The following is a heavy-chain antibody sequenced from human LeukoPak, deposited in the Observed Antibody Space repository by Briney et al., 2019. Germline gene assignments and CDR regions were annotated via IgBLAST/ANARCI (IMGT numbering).Heavy chain of an antibody. V-gene: IGHV3-30-3*01. CDR2: ISYDGSNK. Sequence: GGSLRLSCAASGFTFSSYAMHWVRQAPGKGLEWVAVISYDGSNKYYADSVKGRFTISRDNSKNTLYLQMNSLRAEDTAVYYCARGDTGYCSSTSCSDIDYWGQGTLVTVSS. J-gene: IGHJ4*02. CDR1: GFTFSSYA. D-gene: IGHD2-2*01. CDR3: ARGDTGYCSSTSCSDIDY.